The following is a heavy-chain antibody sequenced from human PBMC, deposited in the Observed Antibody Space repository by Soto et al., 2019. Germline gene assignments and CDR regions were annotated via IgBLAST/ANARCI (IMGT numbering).Heavy chain of an antibody. D-gene: IGHD2-15*01. CDR3: ARELRLGSITFFPYYYYGMDV. V-gene: IGHV1-69*13. CDR1: GGTFSSYA. J-gene: IGHJ6*02. CDR2: IIPIFGTA. Sequence: ASVKVSCKASGGTFSSYAISWVRQAPGQGLEWMGGIIPIFGTANYAQKFQGRVTITADESTSTAYMELSSLRSEDTAVYYCARELRLGSITFFPYYYYGMDVWGQGTTVTVSS.